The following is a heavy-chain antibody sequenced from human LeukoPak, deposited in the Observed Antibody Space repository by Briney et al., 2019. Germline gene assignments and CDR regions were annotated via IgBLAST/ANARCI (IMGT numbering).Heavy chain of an antibody. D-gene: IGHD4-23*01. CDR2: ISYDGSNK. V-gene: IGHV3-30*18. CDR3: AKEGGPYGGNSGGWSDP. J-gene: IGHJ5*02. CDR1: GFTFSSYG. Sequence: GRSLRLSCAASGFTFSSYGMHWVRQAPGKGLEWVAVISYDGSNKYYADSVKGRFTISRDNSKNTLYLQMNSLRAEDTAVYYCAKEGGPYGGNSGGWSDPWGQGTLVTVSS.